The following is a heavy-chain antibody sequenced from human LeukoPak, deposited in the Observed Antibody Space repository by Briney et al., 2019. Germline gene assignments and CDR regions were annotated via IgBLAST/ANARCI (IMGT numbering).Heavy chain of an antibody. Sequence: PGGSLRLSCVVSGFSFDLSAMHWVRQAPGKGLEWVALISHDGRNKYNTDSVKGRFTISRDNAENSLYLQMNSLRAEDTAVYYCARDHRYGGLFDYWGQGTLVTVSS. D-gene: IGHD1-1*01. J-gene: IGHJ4*02. CDR1: GFSFDLSA. V-gene: IGHV3-30*03. CDR2: ISHDGRNK. CDR3: ARDHRYGGLFDY.